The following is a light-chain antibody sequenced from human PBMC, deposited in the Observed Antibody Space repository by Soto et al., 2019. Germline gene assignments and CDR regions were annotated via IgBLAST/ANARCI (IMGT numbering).Light chain of an antibody. Sequence: QSVLTQPASVSGSPGQSITISCTGTSSDVGAYNYVSWYQQHPGKAPKLMIYDVSNRPSGVSNRFSGSKSGNTASLTISGLQAEDEADYYRSSYTTSITLVFGGGTKLTVL. J-gene: IGLJ2*01. V-gene: IGLV2-14*01. CDR3: SSYTTSITLV. CDR2: DVS. CDR1: SSDVGAYNY.